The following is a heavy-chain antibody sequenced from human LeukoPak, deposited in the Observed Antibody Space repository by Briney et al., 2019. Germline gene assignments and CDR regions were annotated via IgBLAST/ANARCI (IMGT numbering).Heavy chain of an antibody. Sequence: GGSLRLTCAASGFTFTNFGMHWVRQAPGKGLEWVAFINYLGSTRFYADSVKGPFTVSRDDSMSTLYLQMNSLRPEDMAVYYCAKDRDWAFDYWGQGTLVTVSS. D-gene: IGHD3/OR15-3a*01. CDR3: AKDRDWAFDY. CDR2: INYLGSTR. CDR1: GFTFTNFG. J-gene: IGHJ4*02. V-gene: IGHV3-30*02.